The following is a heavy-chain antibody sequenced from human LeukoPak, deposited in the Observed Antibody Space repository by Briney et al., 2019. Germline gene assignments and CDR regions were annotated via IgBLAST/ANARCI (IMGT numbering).Heavy chain of an antibody. Sequence: GGSLRLSCAASGFAFSTYWMNWVRQAPGKGLEWVANIRQDGNAQNYVDSVKGRFTISRDNAGKSLYLQMDSLGAEDTAVYYCTTSLPHIVVVTGSEGGNWGQGTLVTVSS. V-gene: IGHV3-7*01. D-gene: IGHD2-21*02. CDR1: GFAFSTYW. CDR3: TTSLPHIVVVTGSEGGN. J-gene: IGHJ4*02. CDR2: IRQDGNAQ.